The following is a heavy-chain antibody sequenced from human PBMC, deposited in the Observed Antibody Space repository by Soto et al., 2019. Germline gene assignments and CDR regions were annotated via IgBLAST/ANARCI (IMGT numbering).Heavy chain of an antibody. Sequence: GGSLRLSCAASGFTFSSYAMSWVRQAPGKGLEWVSAISGSGGSTYYADSVKGRFTISRDNSKNTLYLQMNSLRAEDTAVYYCATGGLGIVYCSGGSCFYYFDYWGQGTLVTVSS. CDR3: ATGGLGIVYCSGGSCFYYFDY. D-gene: IGHD2-15*01. V-gene: IGHV3-23*01. CDR2: ISGSGGST. CDR1: GFTFSSYA. J-gene: IGHJ4*02.